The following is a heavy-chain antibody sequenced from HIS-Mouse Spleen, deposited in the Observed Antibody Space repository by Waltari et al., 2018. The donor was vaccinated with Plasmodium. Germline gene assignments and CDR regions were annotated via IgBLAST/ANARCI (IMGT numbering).Heavy chain of an antibody. V-gene: IGHV4-39*07. Sequence: QLQLQESGPGLVKPSETLSLTCTVSGGSIRSSSYYWGWIRQPPGKGLEWIGSIYYSGSTYYNPSIKSRVTISVDTSKNQFSLKLSSVTAADTAVYYCARGLYSSSSNWFDPWGQGTLVTVSS. D-gene: IGHD6-6*01. CDR2: IYYSGST. CDR3: ARGLYSSSSNWFDP. J-gene: IGHJ5*02. CDR1: GGSIRSSSYY.